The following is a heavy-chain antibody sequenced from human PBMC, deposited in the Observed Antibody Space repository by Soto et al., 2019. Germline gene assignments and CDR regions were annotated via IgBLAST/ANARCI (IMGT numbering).Heavy chain of an antibody. D-gene: IGHD2-21*02. Sequence: QVQLVQSGAEEKKPGASVKVSCKASGYTFTSYAMHWVRQAPGQRLEWMGWINAGNGNTKYSQKFQGRVTITRDTYASKAYMELSSLRSEDTAVYYCASAWVVVTAPDYWGQGTLVTVSS. CDR1: GYTFTSYA. CDR2: INAGNGNT. V-gene: IGHV1-3*05. J-gene: IGHJ4*02. CDR3: ASAWVVVTAPDY.